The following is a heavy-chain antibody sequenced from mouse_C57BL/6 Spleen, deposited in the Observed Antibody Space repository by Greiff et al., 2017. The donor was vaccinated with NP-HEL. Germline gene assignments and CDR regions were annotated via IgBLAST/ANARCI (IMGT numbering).Heavy chain of an antibody. V-gene: IGHV1-55*01. CDR2: IYPGSGST. J-gene: IGHJ4*01. CDR3: ARKGDYGSDYSMDY. CDR1: GYTFTSYW. Sequence: VQLQQSGAELVKPGASVKMSCKASGYTFTSYWITWVKQRPGQGLEWIGDIYPGSGSTNYNEKFKSKATLTVDTSSSTAYMQLSSLTSEDSAVYYWARKGDYGSDYSMDYWGQGTSVTVSS. D-gene: IGHD1-1*01.